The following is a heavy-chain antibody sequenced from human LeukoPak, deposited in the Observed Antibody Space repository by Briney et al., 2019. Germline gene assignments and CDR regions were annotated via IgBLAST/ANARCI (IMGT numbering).Heavy chain of an antibody. CDR1: GGSITNYY. CDR3: ARSLSGTSLHAFDI. J-gene: IGHJ3*02. D-gene: IGHD3-10*01. CDR2: IYSSGST. V-gene: IGHV4-4*07. Sequence: SETLSHTCTVSGGSITNYYWSWVRQPAGKGLEWIGRIYSSGSTNYNPSLKSRVTMSVDTSENQFSLKLTSVTAADTALYYCARSLSGTSLHAFDIWGQGTMVTVSS.